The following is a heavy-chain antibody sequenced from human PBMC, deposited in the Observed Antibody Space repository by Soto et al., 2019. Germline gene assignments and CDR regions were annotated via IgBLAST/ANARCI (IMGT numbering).Heavy chain of an antibody. CDR1: GFTFSSYG. CDR3: ARDQGYYYDSSGPAYYFDY. CDR2: IWDDGSNK. Sequence: QVQLVESGGGVVQPGRSLRLSCAASGFTFSSYGMHWVRQAPGKGLEWVAVIWDDGSNKYYADSVKGRFTISRDNSKNTLYLQMNSLRAEDTAVYYCARDQGYYYDSSGPAYYFDYWGQGTLVTVSS. J-gene: IGHJ4*02. V-gene: IGHV3-33*01. D-gene: IGHD3-22*01.